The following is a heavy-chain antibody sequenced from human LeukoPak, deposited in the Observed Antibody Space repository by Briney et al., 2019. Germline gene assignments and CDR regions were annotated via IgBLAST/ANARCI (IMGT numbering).Heavy chain of an antibody. CDR2: INPNSGGT. V-gene: IGHV1-2*04. Sequence: ASVKVSCKASGYTFTGYYMHWVRQAPGQGLEWMGWINPNSGGTNYAQKFQGWVTMTRDTSISTAYMELSRLRSDDTAVYYCARDAPIAAAGRPFDYWGQGTLVTVSS. J-gene: IGHJ4*02. CDR3: ARDAPIAAAGRPFDY. CDR1: GYTFTGYY. D-gene: IGHD6-13*01.